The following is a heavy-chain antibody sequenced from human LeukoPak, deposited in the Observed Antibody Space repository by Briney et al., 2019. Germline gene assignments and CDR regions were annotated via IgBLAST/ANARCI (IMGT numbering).Heavy chain of an antibody. CDR2: INHSGST. Sequence: PSETLSLTCAVYGGSFSGYYWSWIRQPPGKGLEWIGEINHSGSTNYHPSLKSRITISVDTYKKHFSVQLSPVTAADTAVYCCARPMTIGDCSGGSCYSWFDTWGQGTLVTVSS. CDR1: GGSFSGYY. V-gene: IGHV4-34*01. J-gene: IGHJ5*02. D-gene: IGHD2-15*01. CDR3: ARPMTIGDCSGGSCYSWFDT.